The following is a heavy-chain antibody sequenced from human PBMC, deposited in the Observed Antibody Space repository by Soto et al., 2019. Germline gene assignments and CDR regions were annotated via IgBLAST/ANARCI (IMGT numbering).Heavy chain of an antibody. CDR3: ARDTNYQPDY. CDR1: GFTFSPYW. J-gene: IGHJ4*02. D-gene: IGHD2-8*01. V-gene: IGHV3-74*01. Sequence: EVQLVESGGGLVQPGGSLRLSCAASGFTFSPYWIHWVRQAPGKGLVWVSRITGDGTTTNYADSVKGRFTISRDNAKNIVYLQMDSLRAEGTAVYYCARDTNYQPDYWGQGTLVTVSS. CDR2: ITGDGTTT.